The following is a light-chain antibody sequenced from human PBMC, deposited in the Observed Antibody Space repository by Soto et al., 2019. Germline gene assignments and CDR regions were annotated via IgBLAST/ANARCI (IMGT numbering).Light chain of an antibody. CDR3: GAWDISLSAYV. J-gene: IGLJ1*01. CDR1: SSNIESNY. Sequence: QSVLTQPPSVSAAPGQKVTISCSGSSSNIESNYVSWFQQLPRTAPNLLIYENNRRLSGFPDRFSASKSGTSATLVITGLQTGDEADYFCGAWDISLSAYVFGTGTKLTVL. CDR2: ENN. V-gene: IGLV1-51*02.